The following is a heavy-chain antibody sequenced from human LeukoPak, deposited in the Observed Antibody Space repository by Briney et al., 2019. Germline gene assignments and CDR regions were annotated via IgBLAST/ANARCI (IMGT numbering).Heavy chain of an antibody. CDR1: GYSFTSYW. Sequence: GESLKISCKGSGYSFTSYWISWVRQMPGKGLEWMGRIDASDSYTKYSPSFQGHVTISVDKSISTAYLQWSSLRASDTAMYYCVRNTLLWFGDSLPPADFDYWGQGTLVTVSS. J-gene: IGHJ4*02. V-gene: IGHV5-10-1*01. D-gene: IGHD3-10*01. CDR2: IDASDSYT. CDR3: VRNTLLWFGDSLPPADFDY.